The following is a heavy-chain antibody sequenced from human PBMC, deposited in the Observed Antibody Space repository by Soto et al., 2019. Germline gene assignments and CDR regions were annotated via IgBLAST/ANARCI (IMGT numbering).Heavy chain of an antibody. J-gene: IGHJ6*02. V-gene: IGHV5-10-1*01. D-gene: IGHD6-13*01. CDR2: IDPSDSYT. Sequence: GESLKISCEGFGYSFTSYWISWVRQMPGKGLEWMGRIDPSDSYTNYSPSFQGHVTISADKSISTAYLQWSSLKASDTAMYYCARLSTWAAAAGYYYYGMDVWGQGTTVTVSS. CDR3: ARLSTWAAAAGYYYYGMDV. CDR1: GYSFTSYW.